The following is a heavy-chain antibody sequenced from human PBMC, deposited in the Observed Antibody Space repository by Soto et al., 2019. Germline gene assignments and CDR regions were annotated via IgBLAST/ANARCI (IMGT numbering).Heavy chain of an antibody. Sequence: QVQLVQSGAEVKKPGASVKVSCKASGYTFTSYGISWVRQAPGQGLEWMGWISAYNGNTNYAQKLQGRVTMTTDTSTSTAYMEMRSLRSDGKAVYYWARDKGDGSGSYYGYWGQGSLVTVSS. D-gene: IGHD3-10*01. V-gene: IGHV1-18*01. CDR3: ARDKGDGSGSYYGY. J-gene: IGHJ1*01. CDR1: GYTFTSYG. CDR2: ISAYNGNT.